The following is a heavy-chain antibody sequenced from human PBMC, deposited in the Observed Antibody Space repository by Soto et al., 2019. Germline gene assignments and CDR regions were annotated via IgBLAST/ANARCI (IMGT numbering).Heavy chain of an antibody. J-gene: IGHJ4*02. CDR3: ARRRCSSTSCYTHFDY. CDR2: INHSGST. D-gene: IGHD2-2*02. CDR1: GGSFSGYY. Sequence: PSETLSLTCAVYGGSFSGYYWSWIRQPPGKGLEWIGEINHSGSTNYNPSLKSRVTISVDTSKNQFSLKLSSVTAADTAVYYCARRRCSSTSCYTHFDYWGQGTLVTVSS. V-gene: IGHV4-34*01.